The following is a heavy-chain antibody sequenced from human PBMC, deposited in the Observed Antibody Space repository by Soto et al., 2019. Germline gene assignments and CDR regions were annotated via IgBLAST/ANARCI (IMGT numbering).Heavy chain of an antibody. CDR2: MNPNSGNT. D-gene: IGHD6-6*01. V-gene: IGHV1-8*01. J-gene: IGHJ5*02. Sequence: ASVKVSCKGSGYTFTSYHINWVRQATGQGLEWMGWMNPNSGNTGYAQALQGRVTMTWDTSISTAYMELSSLRFEDTAMYYCARGHISSTKNWLDPWGQGTLVTVSS. CDR3: ARGHISSTKNWLDP. CDR1: GYTFTSYH.